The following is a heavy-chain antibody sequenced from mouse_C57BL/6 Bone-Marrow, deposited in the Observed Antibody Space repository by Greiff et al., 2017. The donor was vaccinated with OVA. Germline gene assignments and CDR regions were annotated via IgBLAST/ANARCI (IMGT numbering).Heavy chain of an antibody. CDR3: ARYYGSSFFDY. Sequence: VQLQESGAELARPGASVKLSCKASGYTFTSYGISWVKQRTGQGLEWIGEIYPRSGNTYYNEKFKGKATLTADKSSSTAYMELRSLTSEDSAVYYCARYYGSSFFDYWGQGTTLTVSS. V-gene: IGHV1-81*01. CDR1: GYTFTSYG. J-gene: IGHJ2*01. D-gene: IGHD1-1*01. CDR2: IYPRSGNT.